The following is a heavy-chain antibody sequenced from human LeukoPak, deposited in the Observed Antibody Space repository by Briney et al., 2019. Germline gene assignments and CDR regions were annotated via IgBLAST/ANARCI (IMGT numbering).Heavy chain of an antibody. V-gene: IGHV3-23*01. CDR1: GFTFSTYE. J-gene: IGHJ4*02. Sequence: GGSLRLSCAASGFTFSTYEINSVRQAPGKGLEWVSAISSSGGGTYYADSVKGRFTISRDNSKNTLSLQMNSLRGDDTAVYYCAKGRLAAAGRSTFDYWGQGTLVTVSS. D-gene: IGHD6-13*01. CDR3: AKGRLAAAGRSTFDY. CDR2: ISSSGGGT.